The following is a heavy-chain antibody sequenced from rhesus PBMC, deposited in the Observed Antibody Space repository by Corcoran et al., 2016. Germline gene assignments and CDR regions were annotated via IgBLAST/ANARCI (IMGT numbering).Heavy chain of an antibody. V-gene: IGHV3-115*02. J-gene: IGHJ4*01. Sequence: EVQLAESGGGLVQPGGFLRLSCASSGFPFSAYAMHWVRQAPGKGLESVSVIGGDSSYTHYADSVKGRFTVSRDNAKNSLSLQMNSLRAEDTAVYYCARSWDYWGQGVLVTVSS. CDR3: ARSWDY. CDR2: IGGDSSYT. CDR1: GFPFSAYA.